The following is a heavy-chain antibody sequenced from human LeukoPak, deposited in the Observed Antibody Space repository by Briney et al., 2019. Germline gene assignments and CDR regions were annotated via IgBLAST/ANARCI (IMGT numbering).Heavy chain of an antibody. CDR1: GFSFSVYS. V-gene: IGHV3-48*01. CDR3: ARADYGDSYYFDY. J-gene: IGHJ4*02. Sequence: PGGSLRLSCAASGFSFSVYSMNWVRQAPGKGLEWVSYISSSSSTIYYADSVKGRFTISRDNAKNSLYLQMNSLRAEDTAVYYCARADYGDSYYFDYWGQGTLVTVSS. CDR2: ISSSSSTI. D-gene: IGHD4-17*01.